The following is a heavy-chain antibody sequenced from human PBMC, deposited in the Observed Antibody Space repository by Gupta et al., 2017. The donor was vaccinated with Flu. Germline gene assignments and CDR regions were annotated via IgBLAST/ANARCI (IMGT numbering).Heavy chain of an antibody. CDR3: ARGSGRITMIVVVPNWFDP. Sequence: QVQLQQWGAGLLKPSETLSLTCAVYGGSFSGYYWSWIRQPPGKGLEWIGEINHSGSTNYNPSLKSRVTISVDTSKNQFSLKLSSVTAADTAVYYCARGSGRITMIVVVPNWFDPWGQGTLVTVSS. CDR2: INHSGST. V-gene: IGHV4-34*01. J-gene: IGHJ5*02. CDR1: GGSFSGYY. D-gene: IGHD3-22*01.